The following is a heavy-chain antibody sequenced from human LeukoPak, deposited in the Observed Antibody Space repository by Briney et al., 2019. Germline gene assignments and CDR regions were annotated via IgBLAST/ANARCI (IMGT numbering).Heavy chain of an antibody. V-gene: IGHV1-69*13. CDR1: GGTFSSYA. D-gene: IGHD3-22*01. CDR3: ALARGGYYYVGFDY. J-gene: IGHJ4*02. CDR2: IIPIFGTA. Sequence: SVKVSCKASGGTFSSYAISWVRQAPGQGLEWMGGIIPIFGTANYAQKFQGRVTITADESTSTAYMELSSLRSEDTAVYYCALARGGYYYVGFDYWGQGTLVTVSS.